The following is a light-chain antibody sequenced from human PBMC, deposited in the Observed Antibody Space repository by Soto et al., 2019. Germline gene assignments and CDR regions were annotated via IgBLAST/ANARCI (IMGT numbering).Light chain of an antibody. J-gene: IGLJ3*02. Sequence: QSVLTQPPSVSGAPGQRVTISCTGSSSNIGAGYVVHWYQQLPGTAPKLLIYGNSNRPSGVPDQFSGSKSGTSASLAITGLQSEDEAVYYCQSYDSSLSGARVFGGGTKLTVL. V-gene: IGLV1-40*01. CDR1: SSNIGAGYV. CDR2: GNS. CDR3: QSYDSSLSGARV.